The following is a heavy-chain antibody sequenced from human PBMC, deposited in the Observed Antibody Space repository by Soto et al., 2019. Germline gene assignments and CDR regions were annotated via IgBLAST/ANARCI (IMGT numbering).Heavy chain of an antibody. Sequence: QVQLVESGGGVVQPGRSLRLSCAASGFTFSSYGMHWVRQAPGKGLAWVAVIWYDGSNKYYADSVKGRFTISRDNSKNSLDLQMNSLRAEDTAVYYCARENLLTYYDYIWGSYRPYYFDYWGQGTLVTVSS. CDR1: GFTFSSYG. V-gene: IGHV3-33*01. CDR3: ARENLLTYYDYIWGSYRPYYFDY. D-gene: IGHD3-16*02. CDR2: IWYDGSNK. J-gene: IGHJ4*02.